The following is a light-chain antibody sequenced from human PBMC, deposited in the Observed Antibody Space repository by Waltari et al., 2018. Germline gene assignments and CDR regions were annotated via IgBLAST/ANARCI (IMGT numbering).Light chain of an antibody. J-gene: IGLJ1*01. CDR2: NNT. CDR3: AAWADSLSGYV. V-gene: IGLV1-44*01. CDR1: MSNIEGDI. Sequence: QSVLTQPPSASGTPGQRVTISCSGSMSNIEGDIISWLQHLPGRAPTLLIYNNTQRPAGVPSRFSASKSGTLASLAISGRQSEDEADYYCAAWADSLSGYVFGTGTKVTVL.